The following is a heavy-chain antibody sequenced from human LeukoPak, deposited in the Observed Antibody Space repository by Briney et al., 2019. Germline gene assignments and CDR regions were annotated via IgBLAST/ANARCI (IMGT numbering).Heavy chain of an antibody. Sequence: PSETLSLNFTVSGGSISSSSYYWGWIRQPPGKGLEWIGSIYYSGSTYYNPSLKSRVTISVDTSKNQFSLKLSSVTAADTAVYYCARQGSPRPPIDYWGQGTLVTVSS. J-gene: IGHJ4*02. CDR1: GGSISSSSYY. CDR2: IYYSGST. CDR3: ARQGSPRPPIDY. V-gene: IGHV4-39*01.